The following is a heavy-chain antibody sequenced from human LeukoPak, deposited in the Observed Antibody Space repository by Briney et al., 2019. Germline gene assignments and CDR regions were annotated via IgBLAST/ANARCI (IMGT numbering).Heavy chain of an antibody. CDR2: ISTYNGNR. CDR3: ARAHYYDSSGYDPRILPTDYYYMDV. D-gene: IGHD3-22*01. Sequence: GASVKVSCKASGYTFTSYGISWVRQAPGQGLEWMGWISTYNGNRNYAQKFQGRVTMTTDTSTGTAYMELRSLRSDDTAVYYCARAHYYDSSGYDPRILPTDYYYMDVWGKGTTVTISS. J-gene: IGHJ6*03. V-gene: IGHV1-18*01. CDR1: GYTFTSYG.